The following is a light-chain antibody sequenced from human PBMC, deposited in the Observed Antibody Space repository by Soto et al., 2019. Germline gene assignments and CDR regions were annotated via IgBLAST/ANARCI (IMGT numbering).Light chain of an antibody. V-gene: IGKV3D-15*01. CDR1: QSVSRN. J-gene: IGKJ5*01. Sequence: IVLTQSPGTLSLSPGERATLSCRASQSVSRNYLAWYQQKPGQAPRLLIYLASTRAPGIPARFSGSGSGTEFTLTISSLQSEDFAVYYCQQYNNWPPTTFGQGTRLEIK. CDR3: QQYNNWPPTT. CDR2: LAS.